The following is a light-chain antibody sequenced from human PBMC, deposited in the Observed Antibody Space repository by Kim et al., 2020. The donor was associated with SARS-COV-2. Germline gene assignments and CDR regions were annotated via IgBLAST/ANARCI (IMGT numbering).Light chain of an antibody. CDR1: SLRSYY. Sequence: VALGQTVRIACQGDSLRSYYATWYQQKPGQAPILVIYGKNNRPSGIPDRFSGSSSGNTASLTITGTQAGDEADYYCNSRDSNDNVVFGGGTQLTVL. J-gene: IGLJ2*01. V-gene: IGLV3-19*01. CDR3: NSRDSNDNVV. CDR2: GKN.